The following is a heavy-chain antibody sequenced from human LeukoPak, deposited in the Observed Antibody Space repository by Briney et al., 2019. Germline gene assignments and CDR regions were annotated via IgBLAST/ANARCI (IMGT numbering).Heavy chain of an antibody. CDR1: GFTFSSYS. CDR3: ARGGYCSSTSCHLLDY. D-gene: IGHD2-2*01. J-gene: IGHJ4*02. V-gene: IGHV3-21*01. CDR2: ISSSSSYI. Sequence: GGSLGLSCAASGFTFSSYSMNWVRQAPGKGLECVSSISSSSSYIYYADSVKGRFTISRDNAKNSLYLQMNSLRAEDTAVYYCARGGYCSSTSCHLLDYWGQGTLVTVSS.